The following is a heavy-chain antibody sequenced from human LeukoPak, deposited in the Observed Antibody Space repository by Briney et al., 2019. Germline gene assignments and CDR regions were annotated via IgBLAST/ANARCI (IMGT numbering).Heavy chain of an antibody. CDR3: ARNVTAGFFDY. V-gene: IGHV4-38-2*01. CDR1: GSSITSDLF. D-gene: IGHD1-1*01. CDR2: FYCSWGI. Sequence: PSETLSLPCAVSGSSITSDLFWGWIRQPPGKGLEWIATFYCSWGIYFNPSLKSRLTISLDAYKNHFSLKLTSLTAADTAIYYCARNVTAGFFDYWGQGILVTVSS. J-gene: IGHJ4*02.